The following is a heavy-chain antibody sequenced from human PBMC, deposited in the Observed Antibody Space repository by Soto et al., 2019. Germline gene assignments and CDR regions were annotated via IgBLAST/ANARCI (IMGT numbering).Heavy chain of an antibody. CDR3: AREAVASFDY. D-gene: IGHD6-19*01. V-gene: IGHV1-69*05. CDR2: IIPIFGTA. Sequence: GAPVKVSCKASGGTFSSYAISWVRQAPGQGLEWMGGIIPIFGTANYAQKLQGRVTMTTDTSTSTAYMELRSLRSDDTAVYYCAREAVASFDYWGQGTLVTVSS. CDR1: GGTFSSYA. J-gene: IGHJ4*02.